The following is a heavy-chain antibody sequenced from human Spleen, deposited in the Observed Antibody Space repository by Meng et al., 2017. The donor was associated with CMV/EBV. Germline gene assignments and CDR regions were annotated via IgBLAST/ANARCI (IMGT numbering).Heavy chain of an antibody. Sequence: GESLKISCQGSGYSFTNYWIGWVRQMPGKGLEWMGIIYPGDSDTTYSPSFQGQVTISADKSISTTYLQWSSLKASDTAMYYCARQLDTRTWDNWFDPWGQGTLVTVSS. D-gene: IGHD2-2*01. V-gene: IGHV5-51*01. CDR3: ARQLDTRTWDNWFDP. CDR1: GYSFTNYW. CDR2: IYPGDSDT. J-gene: IGHJ5*02.